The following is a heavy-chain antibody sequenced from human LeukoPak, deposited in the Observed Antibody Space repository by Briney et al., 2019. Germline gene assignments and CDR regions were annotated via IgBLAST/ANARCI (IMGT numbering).Heavy chain of an antibody. D-gene: IGHD3-10*01. J-gene: IGHJ4*02. CDR2: ISGSGGST. CDR1: GFTFSSYA. CDR3: AKVFHYYGSGSYYNVVSFGTFGYDY. Sequence: GGSLRLSCAASGFTFSSYAMSWVRQAPGKGLEWVSAISGSGGSTYYADSVKGRFTISRDNSKNTLYLQMNSLRAEDTAVYYCAKVFHYYGSGSYYNVVSFGTFGYDYWGQGTLVTVSS. V-gene: IGHV3-23*01.